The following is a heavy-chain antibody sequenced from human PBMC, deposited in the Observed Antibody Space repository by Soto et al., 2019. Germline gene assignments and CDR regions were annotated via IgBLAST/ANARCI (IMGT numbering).Heavy chain of an antibody. D-gene: IGHD3-22*01. V-gene: IGHV1-69*01. CDR1: GGTFSSYT. Sequence: QVQLVQSGAEVKKPGSWVKVSCKASGGTFSSYTITWVRQAPGQGLEWMGGITPMFGTPNYAQKFRGRVTITADESTSTAYMELSSLRSEDTAMYFCARDGTLYDSRAYYYLYWGQGTLVTVSS. CDR2: ITPMFGTP. CDR3: ARDGTLYDSRAYYYLY. J-gene: IGHJ4*02.